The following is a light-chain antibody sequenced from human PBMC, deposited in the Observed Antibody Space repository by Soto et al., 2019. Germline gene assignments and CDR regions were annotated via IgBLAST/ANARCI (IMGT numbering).Light chain of an antibody. Sequence: EIVMTQSPATLSVSPGERAALSCRASQSVSSNLAWHQQKPGQAPRILMYDASTRATGISARFSGSGSGTEFTLTISSLQSEDFAVYYCQQYHNWPITFGQGTRLEIK. CDR1: QSVSSN. CDR2: DAS. CDR3: QQYHNWPIT. J-gene: IGKJ5*01. V-gene: IGKV3-15*01.